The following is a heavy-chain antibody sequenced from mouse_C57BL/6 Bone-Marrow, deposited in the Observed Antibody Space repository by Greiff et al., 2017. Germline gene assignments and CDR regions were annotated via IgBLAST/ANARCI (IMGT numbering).Heavy chain of an antibody. J-gene: IGHJ2*01. V-gene: IGHV14-4*01. Sequence: VHVKQSGAELVRPGASVKLSCTASGFNIKDDYMHWVKQRPEQGLEWIGWIDPENGDTEYASKFQGKATITADTSSNTAYLQLSSLTSEDTAVYYCRGTTVVEGGLGTTLTVSS. CDR3: RGTTVVE. CDR1: GFNIKDDY. CDR2: IDPENGDT. D-gene: IGHD1-1*01.